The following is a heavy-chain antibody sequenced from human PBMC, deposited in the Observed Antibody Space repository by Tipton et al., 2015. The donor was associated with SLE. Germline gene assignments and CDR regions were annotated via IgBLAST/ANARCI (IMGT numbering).Heavy chain of an antibody. CDR3: SRDGYGSAWFDS. CDR1: GFTFSNYG. CDR2: IWYDGSKK. Sequence: SLRLSCAASGFTFSNYGMHWVRQAPGKGLEWVAVIWYDGSKKKYADSVKGRFTISRDNSKNTLYLQMNSLRAEDTAVYYCSRDGYGSAWFDSWGQGTLVTVSS. V-gene: IGHV3-33*08. D-gene: IGHD3-10*01. J-gene: IGHJ5*01.